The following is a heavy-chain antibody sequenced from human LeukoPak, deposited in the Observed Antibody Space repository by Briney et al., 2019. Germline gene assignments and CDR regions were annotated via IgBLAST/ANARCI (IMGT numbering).Heavy chain of an antibody. V-gene: IGHV4-59*01. D-gene: IGHD2-2*01. CDR3: ARGGGCTSFSCDFDL. CDR1: GGSLTTYY. CDR2: FCNSGSA. J-gene: IGHJ4*02. Sequence: SETLSLTCTVSGGSLTTYYWNWVWQSLGEGVGWMGYFCNSGSASYNPSLTCRVAISADASTTQFSLMLTSVTAADTAVHYCARGGGCTSFSCDFDLWGQGTLVTVSS.